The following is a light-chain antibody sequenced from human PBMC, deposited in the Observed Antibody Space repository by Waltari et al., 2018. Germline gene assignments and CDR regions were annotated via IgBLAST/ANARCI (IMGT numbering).Light chain of an antibody. CDR2: RAS. CDR3: QQHGTLPAT. V-gene: IGKV3-20*01. Sequence: EIVLTQSPGTASLSPGDRVNLSCTASQSVGSSSLAWYQQKPGQAPRLVIYRASRRATGIPDRFSGSGSGTDFSLTISRLEPEDFAVYYCQQHGTLPATFGQGTKVEIK. CDR1: QSVGSSS. J-gene: IGKJ1*01.